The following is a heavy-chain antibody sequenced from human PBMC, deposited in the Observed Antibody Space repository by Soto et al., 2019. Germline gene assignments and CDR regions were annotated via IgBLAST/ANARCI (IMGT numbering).Heavy chain of an antibody. CDR1: GFTFSTYA. CDR2: ITYDGSNK. CDR3: ARAPEGLEPLDS. D-gene: IGHD1-1*01. J-gene: IGHJ4*02. Sequence: QVQLVESGGGVVQPGRSLRLSCAASGFTFSTYALHWVRQAPGKGLEWVAVITYDGSNKYYADSVKGRFTISRENSKNMVYLQMTSLRAEDTAVDYCARAPEGLEPLDSWGQGTLVTVSS. V-gene: IGHV3-30-3*01.